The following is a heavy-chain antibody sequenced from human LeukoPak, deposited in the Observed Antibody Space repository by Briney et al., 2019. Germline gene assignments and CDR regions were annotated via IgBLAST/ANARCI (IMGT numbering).Heavy chain of an antibody. J-gene: IGHJ4*02. CDR2: INWNGGST. CDR3: ARRSSGYYYYYFDY. V-gene: IGHV3-20*04. CDR1: GFTFDDYG. D-gene: IGHD3-22*01. Sequence: PGGSLRLSCAASGFTFDDYGMSWVRQAPGKGLEWVSGINWNGGSTGYADSVKGRFTISRDNAKNSLYLQMNSLRAEDTALYYCARRSSGYYYYYFDYWGQGTLVTVSS.